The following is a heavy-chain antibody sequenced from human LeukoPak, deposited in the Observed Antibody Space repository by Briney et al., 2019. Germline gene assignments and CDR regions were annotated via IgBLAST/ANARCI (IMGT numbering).Heavy chain of an antibody. Sequence: GGSLRLSCAASGFTFSNAWMSWVRQAPGKGLEWVGRIKSKTDGGTTDYAAPVKGRFTISRDDSKNTPYLQMNSLKTEDTAVYYCTTDPQEMATTEWGQGTLVTVSS. CDR3: TTDPQEMATTE. V-gene: IGHV3-15*01. CDR2: IKSKTDGGTT. J-gene: IGHJ4*02. D-gene: IGHD5-24*01. CDR1: GFTFSNAW.